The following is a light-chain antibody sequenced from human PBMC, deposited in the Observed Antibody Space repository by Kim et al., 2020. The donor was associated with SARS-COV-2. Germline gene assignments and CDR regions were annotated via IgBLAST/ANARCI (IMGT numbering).Light chain of an antibody. CDR1: QSLLYGYGYNY. J-gene: IGKJ3*01. V-gene: IGKV2-28*01. CDR2: LGS. CDR3: MQGLRTPFT. Sequence: PASISCRSSQSLLYGYGYNYLEWYLQKPGQSPQLLIYLGSDRASGVPDRFSGSGSGTDFTLKISRVEAEDVWVYYCMQGLRTPFTFGPGTKVDIK.